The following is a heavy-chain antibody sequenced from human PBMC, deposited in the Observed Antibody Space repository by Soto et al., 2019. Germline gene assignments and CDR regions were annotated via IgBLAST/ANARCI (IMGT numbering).Heavy chain of an antibody. CDR3: ASGVRSGYRYWYFDL. J-gene: IGHJ2*01. D-gene: IGHD3-22*01. Sequence: SVKVSCKASGGTFSSYAISWVRQAPGQGLEWMGGIIPIFGTANYAQKFQGRVTITADESTSTAYMELSSLRSEDTAVYYCASGVRSGYRYWYFDLWGSGPLVTVSS. CDR2: IIPIFGTA. CDR1: GGTFSSYA. V-gene: IGHV1-69*13.